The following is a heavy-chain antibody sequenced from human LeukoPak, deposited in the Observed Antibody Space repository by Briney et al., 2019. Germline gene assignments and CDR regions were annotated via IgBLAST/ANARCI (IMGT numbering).Heavy chain of an antibody. V-gene: IGHV1-2*04. J-gene: IGHJ5*02. D-gene: IGHD3-9*01. CDR3: ARERHFDWLGFLFDP. CDR2: INPNSGGT. Sequence: ASVKVSCKASGYTFTGYYMHWVRQAPGQGLEWMGWINPNSGGTNYAQKFQGWVTMTRDTSISTAYMELSRLRSDDTAVYYCARERHFDWLGFLFDPWGQGTLVTVSS. CDR1: GYTFTGYY.